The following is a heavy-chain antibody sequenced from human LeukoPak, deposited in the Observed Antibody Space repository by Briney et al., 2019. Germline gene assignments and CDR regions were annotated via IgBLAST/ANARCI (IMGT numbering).Heavy chain of an antibody. CDR3: ARRHGIAARHGGWFDP. CDR2: IYHSGST. D-gene: IGHD6-6*01. V-gene: IGHV4-61*01. Sequence: SETLSLTCTVSGASVSSGSYYWSWIRQPPGKGLEWIGYIYHSGSTYYNPSLKSRVTISVDRSKNQFSLKLSSVTAADTAVYYCARRHGIAARHGGWFDPWGQGTLVTVSS. CDR1: GASVSSGSYY. J-gene: IGHJ5*02.